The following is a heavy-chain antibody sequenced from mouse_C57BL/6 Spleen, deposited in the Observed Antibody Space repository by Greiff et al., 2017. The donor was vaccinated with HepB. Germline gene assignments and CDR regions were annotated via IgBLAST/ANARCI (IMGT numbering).Heavy chain of an antibody. CDR3: ARKRVYGNYGKGIVDY. D-gene: IGHD2-1*01. Sequence: EVQLVESGPALVKPGASVKIPCKASGYTFTDYNMDWVKQSHGKSLEWIGDINPNNGGTIYNQKFKGKATLTVDKSSSTAYMELRSLTSEDTAVYYCARKRVYGNYGKGIVDYWGQGTSVTVSS. J-gene: IGHJ4*01. V-gene: IGHV1-18*01. CDR2: INPNNGGT. CDR1: GYTFTDYN.